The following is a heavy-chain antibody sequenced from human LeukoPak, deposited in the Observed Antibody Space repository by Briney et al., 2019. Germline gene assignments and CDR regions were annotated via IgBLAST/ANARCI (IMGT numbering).Heavy chain of an antibody. J-gene: IGHJ4*02. D-gene: IGHD2-21*01. CDR1: GFTFTSSA. V-gene: IGHV1-58*02. CDR3: AADLKVVMY. Sequence: SVKVSCKASGFTFTSSAMHRVRQARGQRLEWIGWIVVGSGNTNYAQKFQERVTITRDMSTSTAYMELSSLRSEDTAVYYCAADLKVVMYWGQGTLVTVSS. CDR2: IVVGSGNT.